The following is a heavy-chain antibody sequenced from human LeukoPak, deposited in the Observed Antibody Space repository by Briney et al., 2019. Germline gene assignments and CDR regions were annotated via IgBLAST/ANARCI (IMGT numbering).Heavy chain of an antibody. CDR1: GFTFSSYA. Sequence: GGSLRLSCAASGFTFSSYAMHWVRQAPGKGLEWVAVISYDGSNKYYADSVEGRFTISRDNSKNTLYLQMNSLRAEDTAVYYCARARSSGWHWPPGDAFDIWGQGTMVTVSS. D-gene: IGHD6-19*01. V-gene: IGHV3-30-3*01. CDR2: ISYDGSNK. J-gene: IGHJ3*02. CDR3: ARARSSGWHWPPGDAFDI.